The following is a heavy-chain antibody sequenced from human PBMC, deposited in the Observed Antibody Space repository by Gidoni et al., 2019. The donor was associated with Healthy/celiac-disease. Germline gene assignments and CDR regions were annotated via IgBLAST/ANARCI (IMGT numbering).Heavy chain of an antibody. J-gene: IGHJ4*02. CDR2: ISSSSSTI. V-gene: IGHV3-48*02. Sequence: EVQLVESGGGLVQPGGSLRLSCEASGFTFSSYSMNWVRQAPGKGLEWVSYISSSSSTIYYADSVKGRFTISRDNAKNSLYLQMNSLRDEDTAVYYCARGRVTMVRGVINYFDYWGQGTLVTVSS. CDR3: ARGRVTMVRGVINYFDY. CDR1: GFTFSSYS. D-gene: IGHD3-10*01.